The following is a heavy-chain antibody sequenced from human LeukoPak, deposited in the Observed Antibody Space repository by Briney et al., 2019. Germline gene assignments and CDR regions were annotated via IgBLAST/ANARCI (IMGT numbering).Heavy chain of an antibody. CDR1: GGSISSGSYY. CDR2: IYTSGST. Sequence: SETLSLTCAVSGGSISSGSYYWSWIRQPAGKGLEWIGRIYTSGSTNYNPSLKSRVTISVDTSKNQFSLKLSSVTAADTAVYYCAGGRSSSWYGDAFDIWGQGTMVTVS. CDR3: AGGRSSSWYGDAFDI. V-gene: IGHV4-61*02. J-gene: IGHJ3*02. D-gene: IGHD6-13*01.